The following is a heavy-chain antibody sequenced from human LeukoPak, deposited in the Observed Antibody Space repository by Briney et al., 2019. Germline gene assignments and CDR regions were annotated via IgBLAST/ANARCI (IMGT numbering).Heavy chain of an antibody. V-gene: IGHV3-23*01. CDR2: ISGSGGST. D-gene: IGHD2-15*01. CDR3: AKDSEAMWYCSGGSCSNPSDY. Sequence: GGSLRLSCAASGFTFSSYAMSWVRQAPGKGLEWVSAISGSGGSTYYADSVKGRFTISRDNSKNTLYLQMNSLRDEDTAVYYCAKDSEAMWYCSGGSCSNPSDYWGQGTLVTVSS. J-gene: IGHJ4*02. CDR1: GFTFSSYA.